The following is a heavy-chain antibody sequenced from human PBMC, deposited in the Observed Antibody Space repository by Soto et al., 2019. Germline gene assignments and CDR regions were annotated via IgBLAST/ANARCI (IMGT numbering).Heavy chain of an antibody. CDR2: ISGSHSDI. Sequence: PGGSLRLSCVASGFTFSTYSMNWLRQTPERGLEWVSSISGSHSDIYYADSVKGRFTISRDNTKNSLFLQMNSLRTEDTAVYYCARDPGYSNSWFYFDDWGQGTQVTVST. CDR1: GFTFSTYS. V-gene: IGHV3-21*01. J-gene: IGHJ4*02. CDR3: ARDPGYSNSWFYFDD. D-gene: IGHD6-13*01.